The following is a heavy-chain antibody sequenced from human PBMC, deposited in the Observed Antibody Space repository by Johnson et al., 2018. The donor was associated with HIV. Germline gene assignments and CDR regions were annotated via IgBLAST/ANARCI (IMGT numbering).Heavy chain of an antibody. D-gene: IGHD2-21*02. CDR1: GYTFSHYW. CDR2: IKQDGSEK. J-gene: IGHJ3*02. CDR3: TTGRLLAAFDI. Sequence: VQLLESGGGVVQPGRSLRLSCAASGYTFSHYWMSWVRQAPGKGLEWVANIKQDGSEKYYVDAVKGRFTISRDNAKNSLYLQMNSLKTEDKAVYYCTTGRLLAAFDIWGQGTMVTVSS. V-gene: IGHV3-7*05.